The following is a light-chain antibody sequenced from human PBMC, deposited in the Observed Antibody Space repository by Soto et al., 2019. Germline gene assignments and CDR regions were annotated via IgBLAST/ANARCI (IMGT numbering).Light chain of an antibody. CDR1: SSDVGVYNY. V-gene: IGLV2-14*01. CDR3: SSYTTSDTLCV. Sequence: QSAPTQPASVSGSPGQSITISCTGTSSDVGVYNYVSWYQQYPGKAPKLIIYEVSYRPSGVSDRFSGSKSGNTASLTISGLQAEDEADYYYSSYTTSDTLCVFGTGTKLTVL. J-gene: IGLJ1*01. CDR2: EVS.